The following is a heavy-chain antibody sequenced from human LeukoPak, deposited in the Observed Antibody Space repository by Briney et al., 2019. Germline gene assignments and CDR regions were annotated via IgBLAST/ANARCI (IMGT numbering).Heavy chain of an antibody. CDR1: GFTFSTYA. D-gene: IGHD6-13*01. Sequence: PGRSLGLSCAASGFTFSTYAMHWVRQAPGKGLEWVAVISYDDGSHKFYADSVKGRFTISRDNSKNTVYLQMKSLRVEDTAVYYCARDLAGAIWGQGTLVTVSS. V-gene: IGHV3-30*01. CDR3: ARDLAGAI. J-gene: IGHJ4*02. CDR2: ISYDDGSHK.